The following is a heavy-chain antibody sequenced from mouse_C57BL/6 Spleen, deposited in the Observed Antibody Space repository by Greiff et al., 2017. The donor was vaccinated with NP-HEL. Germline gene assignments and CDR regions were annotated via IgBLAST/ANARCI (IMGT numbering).Heavy chain of an antibody. J-gene: IGHJ2*01. Sequence: EVNLVESGGGLVKPGGSLKLSCAASGFTFSSYTMSWVRQTPEKRLEWVATISGGGGNTYYPDSVKGRFTISRDNAKNTLYLQMSSLRSEDTALYYCARRGVGYFDYWGQGTTLTVSS. CDR3: ARRGVGYFDY. CDR1: GFTFSSYT. V-gene: IGHV5-9*01. CDR2: ISGGGGNT.